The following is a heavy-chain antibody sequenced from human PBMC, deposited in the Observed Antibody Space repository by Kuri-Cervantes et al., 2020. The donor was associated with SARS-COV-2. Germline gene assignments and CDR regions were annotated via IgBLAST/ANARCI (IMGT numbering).Heavy chain of an antibody. J-gene: IGHJ6*02. Sequence: SETLSLTCTVSGGSISSGDYYWSWIRQPPGKGLEWIGYINYSRSTYYNPSLKSRVTISVDTSKNQFSLKLSSVTAADTAVYYCASLVVPAAMFPYYYYGMDVWGQGTTVTVSS. CDR1: GGSISSGDYY. CDR3: ASLVVPAAMFPYYYYGMDV. V-gene: IGHV4-30-4*01. D-gene: IGHD2-2*01. CDR2: INYSRST.